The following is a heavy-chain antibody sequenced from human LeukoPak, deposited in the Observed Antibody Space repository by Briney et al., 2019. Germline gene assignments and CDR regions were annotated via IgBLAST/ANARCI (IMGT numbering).Heavy chain of an antibody. V-gene: IGHV4-59*08. CDR1: GGSIRSYY. CDR2: IYCRGTP. J-gene: IGHJ4*02. CDR3: ARHLPKWGWDY. D-gene: IGHD1-26*01. Sequence: SATLFLTCTVSGGSIRSYYWSWIQQPPGKGLEWVGYIYCRGTPKSNPALKIRVTISVHTSKSQCSLKLSSVTAADTAVYYCARHLPKWGWDYWGQGTLVTVSS.